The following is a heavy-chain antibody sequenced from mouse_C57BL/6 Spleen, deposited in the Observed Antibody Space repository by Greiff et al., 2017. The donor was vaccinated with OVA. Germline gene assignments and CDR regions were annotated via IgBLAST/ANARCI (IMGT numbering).Heavy chain of an antibody. CDR2: IDPENGDT. CDR1: GFNIKDDY. CDR3: TKGTGTGYFDY. J-gene: IGHJ2*01. D-gene: IGHD4-1*01. Sequence: EVKLLESGAELVRPGASVKLSCTASGFNIKDDYMHWVKQRPEQGLEWIGWIDPENGDTEYASKFQGKATITADTSSNTAYLQLSSLTSEDTAVYYCTKGTGTGYFDYWGQGTTLTVSS. V-gene: IGHV14-4*01.